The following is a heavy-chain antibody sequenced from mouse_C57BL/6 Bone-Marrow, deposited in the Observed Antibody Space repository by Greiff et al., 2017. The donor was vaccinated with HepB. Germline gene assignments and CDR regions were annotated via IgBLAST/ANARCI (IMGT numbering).Heavy chain of an antibody. V-gene: IGHV1-52*01. CDR1: GYNFTSYW. J-gene: IGHJ3*01. CDR2: IDPSDSET. Sequence: VQLQQPGAELVRPGSSVKLSCKASGYNFTSYWMHWVKQRPIQGLEWIGNIDPSDSETHYNQKFKDKATLTVDKSSSTAYMQLSSLTSEDSAVYYCARYDYDDGGFAYWGQGTLVTVSA. D-gene: IGHD2-4*01. CDR3: ARYDYDDGGFAY.